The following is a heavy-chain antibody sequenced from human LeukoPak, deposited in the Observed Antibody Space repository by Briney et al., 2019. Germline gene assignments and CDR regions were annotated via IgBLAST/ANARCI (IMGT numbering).Heavy chain of an antibody. V-gene: IGHV4-59*01. CDR1: GGSISGYY. Sequence: SETLSLTCTVSGGSISGYYWSWIRHPPGKGLEWIGYIYYSGSTSYNPSLKSRVTISVDTSKKQFSLKLSSVTAADTAFYYCARYIVSYPHDAFDIWGQGTMVTVSS. J-gene: IGHJ3*02. CDR2: IYYSGST. D-gene: IGHD1-26*01. CDR3: ARYIVSYPHDAFDI.